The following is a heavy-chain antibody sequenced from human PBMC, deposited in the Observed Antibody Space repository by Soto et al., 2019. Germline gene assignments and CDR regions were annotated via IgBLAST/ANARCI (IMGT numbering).Heavy chain of an antibody. CDR2: ISGSGGST. V-gene: IGHV3-23*01. D-gene: IGHD2-21*02. J-gene: IGHJ5*02. CDR3: AKDIWHIVVVTATNWFDP. CDR1: GFTFSSYA. Sequence: EVQLLESGGGLVQPGGSLRLSCAASGFTFSSYAMSWVRQAPGKGLEWVSAISGSGGSTYYADSVKGRFTISRDNSKNTLYLQMNSLRAEDTAVYYCAKDIWHIVVVTATNWFDPWGQGTLVTVSS.